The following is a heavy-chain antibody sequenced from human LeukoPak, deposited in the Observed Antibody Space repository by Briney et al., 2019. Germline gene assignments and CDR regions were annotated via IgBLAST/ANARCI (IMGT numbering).Heavy chain of an antibody. D-gene: IGHD5-18*01. CDR1: GFTFSNYW. J-gene: IGHJ3*02. CDR2: ISSDGSGT. V-gene: IGHV3-74*01. CDR3: ARANSVDTAVAIPGDAFDI. Sequence: PGGSLRLSCAASGFTFSNYWMHWVRQAPGKGLVWVSRISSDGSGTNYADSVKGRFTISRDNSKNTLYLQMNSLRAEDTAVYYCARANSVDTAVAIPGDAFDIWGQGTMVTVSS.